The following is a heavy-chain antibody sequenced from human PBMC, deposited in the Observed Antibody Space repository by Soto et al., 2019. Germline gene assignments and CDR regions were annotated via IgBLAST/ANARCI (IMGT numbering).Heavy chain of an antibody. CDR3: AKGGRRGYSGYDKPIGY. CDR1: GFTFSSYA. CDR2: ISGSGGST. J-gene: IGHJ4*02. Sequence: EVQLLESGGGLVQPGGSLRLSCAASGFTFSSYAMSWVRQAPGKGLEWVSAISGSGGSTYYADSVKGRFTISRDNSKNTLKLQRNRLSGEDTAVYYCAKGGRRGYSGYDKPIGYWGQGTLVTVSS. D-gene: IGHD5-12*01. V-gene: IGHV3-23*01.